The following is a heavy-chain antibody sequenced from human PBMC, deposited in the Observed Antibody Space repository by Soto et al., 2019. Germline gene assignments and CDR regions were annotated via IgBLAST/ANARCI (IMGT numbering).Heavy chain of an antibody. J-gene: IGHJ5*02. Sequence: EVQLVESGGGLVKPGGSLRLSCAASGFTFSSYSMNWVRQAPGKGLEWVSSISSSSSYIYYADSVKGRFTISRDNAKNSLYLQMNSLRADDTAVYYCARGDIVVVPARPRSGWFDPWGQGTLVTVSS. D-gene: IGHD2-2*01. CDR3: ARGDIVVVPARPRSGWFDP. CDR2: ISSSSSYI. CDR1: GFTFSSYS. V-gene: IGHV3-21*01.